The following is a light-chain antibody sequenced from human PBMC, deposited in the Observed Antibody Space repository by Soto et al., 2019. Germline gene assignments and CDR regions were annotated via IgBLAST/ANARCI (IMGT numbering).Light chain of an antibody. CDR1: RDISSS. CDR3: QKYNSATNT. J-gene: IGKJ2*01. Sequence: DVQMTQSPSSLSASVGDRVTITCRASRDISSSLAWYQQKPGKVPKLLIYAASTLHAGVQSRFSGSGSGTFFTLTINGLQPEDVATSYGQKYNSATNTFGRGTRLEIK. V-gene: IGKV1-27*01. CDR2: AAS.